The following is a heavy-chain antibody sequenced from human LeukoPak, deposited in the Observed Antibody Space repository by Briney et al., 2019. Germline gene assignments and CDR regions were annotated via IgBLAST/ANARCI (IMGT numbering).Heavy chain of an antibody. D-gene: IGHD2-21*02. J-gene: IGHJ3*02. V-gene: IGHV3-21*01. CDR2: ISSSSSYI. Sequence: PGGSLRLSCAASGFIFSSYSMVWVRQAPGKGLEWVSSISSSSSYIYYADSVIGRFTISRDNAKNSLYLHMNSLRAEDTAVYYCARERRGVTVIIDAFDIWGQGTMVTVSS. CDR3: ARERRGVTVIIDAFDI. CDR1: GFIFSSYS.